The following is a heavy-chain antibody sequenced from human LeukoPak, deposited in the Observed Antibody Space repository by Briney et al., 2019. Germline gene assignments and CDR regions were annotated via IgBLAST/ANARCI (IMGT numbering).Heavy chain of an antibody. J-gene: IGHJ6*03. CDR3: ARDGTQGDCSSTSCYGYYYYMDV. CDR2: IYTSGST. CDR1: GGSISSYY. Sequence: SETLSLTCTVSGGSISSYYWSWIRQPAGKGLEWIGRIYTSGSTNYNPSLKSRVTISVGKSKNQFSLKLSSVTAADTAVYYCARDGTQGDCSSTSCYGYYYYMDVWGKGTTVTVSS. V-gene: IGHV4-4*07. D-gene: IGHD2-2*01.